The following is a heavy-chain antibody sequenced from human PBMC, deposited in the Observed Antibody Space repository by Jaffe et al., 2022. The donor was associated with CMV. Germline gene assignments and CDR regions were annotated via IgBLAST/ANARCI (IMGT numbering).Heavy chain of an antibody. CDR2: INHSGST. CDR3: ARARSYYDSSGYYPLFDY. J-gene: IGHJ4*02. CDR1: GGSFSGYY. V-gene: IGHV4-34*01. D-gene: IGHD3-22*01. Sequence: QVQLQQWGAGLLKPSETLSLTCAVYGGSFSGYYWSWIRQPPGKGLEWIGEINHSGSTNYNPSLKSRVTISVDTSKNQFSLKLSSVTAADTAVYYCARARSYYDSSGYYPLFDYWGQGTLVTVSS.